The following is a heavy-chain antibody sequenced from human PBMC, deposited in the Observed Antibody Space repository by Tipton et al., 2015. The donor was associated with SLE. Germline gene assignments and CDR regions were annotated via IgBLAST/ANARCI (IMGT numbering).Heavy chain of an antibody. Sequence: TLSLTCTVSGYSIWTRSSSYYWGWIRQPPGKGLEWIGTIYYSGTAYYNPSLKSRVTISVDTSKNQFSLKLKSVSAADTAVYYCARGPYGPAASYDYWGQGSLVTVSS. J-gene: IGHJ4*02. D-gene: IGHD2-2*01. CDR3: ARGPYGPAASYDY. V-gene: IGHV4-39*07. CDR1: GYSIWTRSSSYY. CDR2: IYYSGTA.